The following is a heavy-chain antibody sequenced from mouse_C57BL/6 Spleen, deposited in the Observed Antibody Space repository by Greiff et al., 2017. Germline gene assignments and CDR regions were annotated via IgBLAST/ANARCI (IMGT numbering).Heavy chain of an antibody. V-gene: IGHV1-82*01. D-gene: IGHD1-1*01. CDR2: IYPGGGDT. CDR3: ARGGYYGSFLDY. J-gene: IGHJ2*01. CDR1: GYAFSSSW. Sequence: QVQLQQSGPELVKPGASVKISCKASGYAFSSSWMNWVKQRPGKGLEWIGRIYPGGGDTNYNGKFKGKATLTADKSSSTAYMQLLSLASEDSAVCFCARGGYYGSFLDYWGQGTTLTVSS.